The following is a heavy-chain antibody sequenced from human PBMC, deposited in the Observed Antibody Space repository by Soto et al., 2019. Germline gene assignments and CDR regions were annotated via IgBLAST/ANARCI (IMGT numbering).Heavy chain of an antibody. V-gene: IGHV3-23*01. CDR1: GFTFSSYA. D-gene: IGHD6-13*01. J-gene: IGHJ4*02. CDR2: ISGSGGST. CDR3: AKVISSSRYYFDY. Sequence: HPGGSLRLSCAASGFTFSSYAMSWVRQAPGKGLEWVSAISGSGGSTYYADSVKGRFSISRDNSKNTLYLQMNSLRAEDTAVYYCAKVISSSRYYFDYWGQGTLVTVSS.